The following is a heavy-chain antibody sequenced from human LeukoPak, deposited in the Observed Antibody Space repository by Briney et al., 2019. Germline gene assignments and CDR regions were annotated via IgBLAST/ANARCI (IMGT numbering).Heavy chain of an antibody. D-gene: IGHD2-15*01. CDR3: AKLRVVVAAYSNFDY. V-gene: IGHV3-23*01. Sequence: GGSLRLSCAASGFTFSSYGMNWVRQAPGKGLEWVSAISGSGGTTYYADSVRGRFTISRDNSNNTLYLQMNSLRAEDTAVYYCAKLRVVVAAYSNFDYWGQGTLVTVSS. CDR2: ISGSGGTT. CDR1: GFTFSSYG. J-gene: IGHJ4*02.